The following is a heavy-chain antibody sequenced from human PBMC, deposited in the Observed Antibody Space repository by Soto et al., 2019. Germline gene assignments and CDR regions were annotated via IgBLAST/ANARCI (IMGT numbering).Heavy chain of an antibody. CDR1: GGSTSSSDW. CDR3: AGRPEIHPR. V-gene: IGHV4-4*02. D-gene: IGHD1-26*01. CDR2: IHRSGVT. Sequence: QVHLQESGPGLVKPSETLSLTCTISGGSTSSSDWWTWVRQPPGEGLEWIGEIHRSGVTNYNSSLKSRLTISLDQSMNQFSLSLTSVTAADAAVYFCAGRPEIHPRWGQGILVPVSS. J-gene: IGHJ4*02.